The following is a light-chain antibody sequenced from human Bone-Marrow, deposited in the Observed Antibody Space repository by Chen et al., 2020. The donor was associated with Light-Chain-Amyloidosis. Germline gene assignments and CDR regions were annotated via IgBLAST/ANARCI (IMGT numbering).Light chain of an antibody. CDR2: EVR. CDR1: SSVVGTYNL. V-gene: IGLV2-23*02. CDR3: CSYAGSSTPWV. Sequence: QSALTQPASVSGSPGQSITLSCTGTSSVVGTYNLVSWYQQHPGKAPKLMIYEVRKRPSGVSHRFSGSKSGNTAALTIAGLQAEDEADYYCCSYAGSSTPWVFGGGTKLTVL. J-gene: IGLJ3*02.